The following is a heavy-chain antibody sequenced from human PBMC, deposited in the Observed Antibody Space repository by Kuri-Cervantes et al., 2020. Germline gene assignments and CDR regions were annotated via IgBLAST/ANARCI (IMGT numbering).Heavy chain of an antibody. Sequence: SVKVSCKASGGTFSSYAISWVRQAPGQGLEWMGGIIPIFGTANYAQKFQGRVTITADESTSTAYMELSSLRSEDTAVYYCARGRGYYYGSGSYCIFDYWGQGILVTVSS. CDR1: GGTFSSYA. D-gene: IGHD3-10*01. CDR2: IIPIFGTA. CDR3: ARGRGYYYGSGSYCIFDY. V-gene: IGHV1-69*13. J-gene: IGHJ4*02.